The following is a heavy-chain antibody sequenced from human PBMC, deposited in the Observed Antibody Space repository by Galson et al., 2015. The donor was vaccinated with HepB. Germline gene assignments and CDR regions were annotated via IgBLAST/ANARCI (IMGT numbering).Heavy chain of an antibody. CDR3: ARKIYDSGFGAHYAMDV. V-gene: IGHV3-23*01. CDR2: ITPSGDNT. D-gene: IGHD1-1*01. Sequence: SLRLSCAASGFTFSYYAMAWVRQAPGKGLEWISAITPSGDNTYSADSMKGRFFISRDNSQNTLFLQMNSLRADDTAIYFCARKIYDSGFGAHYAMDVWGQGTTVTVSS. CDR1: GFTFSYYA. J-gene: IGHJ6*02.